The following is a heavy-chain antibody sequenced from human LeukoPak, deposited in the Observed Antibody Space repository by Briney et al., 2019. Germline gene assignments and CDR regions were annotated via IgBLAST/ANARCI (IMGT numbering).Heavy chain of an antibody. CDR1: GGAISGGDCY. J-gene: IGHJ4*02. V-gene: IGHV4-30-4*01. CDR2: IYYSGST. CDR3: ARDLAAAGHGAFDY. Sequence: SQTLSLTCTVSGGAISGGDCYWSWIRQPPGKGQEWNGYIYYSGSTYYNPSLKSRVTISVDTSKNQFSLKLSSVTAADTAVYYCARDLAAAGHGAFDYWGQGTLVTVSS. D-gene: IGHD6-13*01.